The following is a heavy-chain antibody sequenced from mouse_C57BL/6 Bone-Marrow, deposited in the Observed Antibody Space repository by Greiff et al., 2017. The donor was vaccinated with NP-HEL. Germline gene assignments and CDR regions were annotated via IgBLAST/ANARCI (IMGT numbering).Heavy chain of an antibody. CDR1: GFTFSSYA. J-gene: IGHJ1*03. CDR3: ARRGYYYGSSYVYWYFDV. D-gene: IGHD1-1*01. CDR2: ISDGGSYT. V-gene: IGHV5-4*03. Sequence: EVKVVESGGGLVKPGGSLKLSCAASGFTFSSYAMSWVRQTPEKRLEWVATISDGGSYTYYPDNVKGRFTISRDNAKNNLYLQMSQLKSEDTAMYYCARRGYYYGSSYVYWYFDVWGTGTTVTVSS.